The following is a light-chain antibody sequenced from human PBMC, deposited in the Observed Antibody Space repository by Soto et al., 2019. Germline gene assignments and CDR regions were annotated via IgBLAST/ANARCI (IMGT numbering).Light chain of an antibody. V-gene: IGKV1-5*01. CDR2: DAS. CDR3: QQYNSYPRT. J-gene: IGKJ1*01. Sequence: DIQMTQSPSTLSASVGDRVTITCRASQSISGWLAWYQQNPGKAPKLLICDASRLQSGVPSRFSGSRSGTEFTLTISSLQPDDFATYYCQQYNSYPRTFGQGTKVEIK. CDR1: QSISGW.